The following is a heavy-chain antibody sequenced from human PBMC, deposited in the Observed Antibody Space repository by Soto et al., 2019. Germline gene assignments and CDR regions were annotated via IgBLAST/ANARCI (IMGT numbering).Heavy chain of an antibody. V-gene: IGHV4-59*08. D-gene: IGHD3-22*01. CDR3: ATHLGYDSSGYYRNWFDP. Sequence: PSETLSLTCTVSGGSISSYYWSWIRQPPGKGLEWIGYIYYSGSTNYNPSLKSRVTISVDTSKNQFSLKLSSVTAADTAVYYCATHLGYDSSGYYRNWFDPWGQGTLVTVS. J-gene: IGHJ5*02. CDR1: GGSISSYY. CDR2: IYYSGST.